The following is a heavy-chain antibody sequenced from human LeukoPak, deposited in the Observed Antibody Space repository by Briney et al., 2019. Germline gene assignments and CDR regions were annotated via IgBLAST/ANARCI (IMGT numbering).Heavy chain of an antibody. D-gene: IGHD3-22*01. J-gene: IGHJ4*02. Sequence: GGSLRLSCAASGFTVSSNYMSSVRQAPGKGLEWVSVIYSGGSTYYADSVKGRFTISRYNSKNTLYLQMNSLRAEDTAVYYCARGGHYYDSSGYFPLFGYWGQGTLVTVSS. CDR1: GFTVSSNY. CDR3: ARGGHYYDSSGYFPLFGY. CDR2: IYSGGST. V-gene: IGHV3-53*01.